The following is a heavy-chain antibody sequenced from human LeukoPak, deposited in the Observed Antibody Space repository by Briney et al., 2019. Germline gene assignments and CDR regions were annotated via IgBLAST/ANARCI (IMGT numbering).Heavy chain of an antibody. V-gene: IGHV3-21*01. J-gene: IGHJ4*02. Sequence: GSLRLSCAASGFTFSSFGMNWVRQAPGKGLEWVSSISSSSSYIYYTDSVKGRFTISRDNAKNSLYLQMNSLRAEDTAVYYCARDSGDYCFDYWGQGTLVTVSS. CDR3: ARDSGDYCFDY. CDR2: ISSSSSYI. D-gene: IGHD4-17*01. CDR1: GFTFSSFG.